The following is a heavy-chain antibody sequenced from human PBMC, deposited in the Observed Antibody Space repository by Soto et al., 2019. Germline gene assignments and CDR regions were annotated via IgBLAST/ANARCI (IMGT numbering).Heavy chain of an antibody. J-gene: IGHJ6*02. CDR2: IIPIFGTA. CDR1: GGTFSSYA. V-gene: IGHV1-69*06. D-gene: IGHD3-10*01. Sequence: GASVKVSCKASGGTFSSYAISWVRQAPGQGPEWMGGIIPIFGTANYAQKFQGRVTITADKSTSTAYMELSSLRSEDTAVYYCARRKLWFGELRYYGMDVWGQGTTVTVSS. CDR3: ARRKLWFGELRYYGMDV.